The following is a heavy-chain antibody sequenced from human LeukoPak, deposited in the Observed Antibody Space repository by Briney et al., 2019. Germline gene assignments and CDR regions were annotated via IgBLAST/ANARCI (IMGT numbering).Heavy chain of an antibody. CDR1: GYTFTSYG. CDR2: ISAYNGNT. CDR3: ARARPYCSNGVWYIDY. V-gene: IGHV1-18*01. D-gene: IGHD2-8*01. J-gene: IGHJ4*02. Sequence: ASVKDSCKASGYTFTSYGISWVRQAPGQGLEWMGWISAYNGNTNYAQKLQGRVTMTTDTSTSTAYMELRSLRSDDTAVYYCARARPYCSNGVWYIDYWGQGTLVTVSP.